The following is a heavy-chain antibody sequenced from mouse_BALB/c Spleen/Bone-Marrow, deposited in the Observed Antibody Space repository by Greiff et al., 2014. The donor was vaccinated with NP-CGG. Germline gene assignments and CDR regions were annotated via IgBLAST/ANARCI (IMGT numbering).Heavy chain of an antibody. V-gene: IGHV5-12-2*01. CDR3: ARLPFDC. CDR1: GFTFSSYT. Sequence: EVHLVESGGGLVQPGGSLKLSCAASGFTFSSYTMSWVRQTPEKRLEWVAYISNSGGSIYYPDTVKGRFTISRDNAKNTLYLQMSSLKSEDTAMYYCARLPFDCWGQGTTLTVSS. J-gene: IGHJ2*01. CDR2: ISNSGGSI.